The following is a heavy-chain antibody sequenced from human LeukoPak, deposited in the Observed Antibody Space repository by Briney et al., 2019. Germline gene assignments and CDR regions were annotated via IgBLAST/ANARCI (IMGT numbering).Heavy chain of an antibody. J-gene: IGHJ6*03. D-gene: IGHD3-16*01. CDR3: ARFLGYMDV. V-gene: IGHV3-48*03. CDR1: GFSFSSYE. CDR2: ISSSGSTI. Sequence: GGPLRLSCAASGFSFSSYEMNWVRQAPGKGLEWVSYISSSGSTINYADSVKGRFTISRDNAKKSLYLQMNSLRGEDTAVYYCARFLGYMDVWGKGTTVTISS.